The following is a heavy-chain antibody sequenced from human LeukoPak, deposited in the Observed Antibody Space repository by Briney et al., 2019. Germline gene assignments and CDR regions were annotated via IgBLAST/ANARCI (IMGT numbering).Heavy chain of an antibody. J-gene: IGHJ5*02. Sequence: PSQTLSLTCTVSGGSISSGGYYWSWIRQPPGKGLEWIGYIYHSGSTYYNPSLKSRVTISVDRSKNQFSLKLSSVTAADTAVYYCASSFGLGKLGNWFDPWGQGTLVTVSS. D-gene: IGHD7-27*01. CDR2: IYHSGST. V-gene: IGHV4-30-2*01. CDR1: GGSISSGGYY. CDR3: ASSFGLGKLGNWFDP.